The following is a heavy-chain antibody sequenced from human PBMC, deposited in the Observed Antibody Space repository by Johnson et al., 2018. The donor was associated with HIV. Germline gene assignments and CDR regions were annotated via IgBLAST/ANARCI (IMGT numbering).Heavy chain of an antibody. D-gene: IGHD3-10*01. CDR3: AREGGVTMVDGFDI. Sequence: VQLVESGGGLVHPGGSLRLSCAASGFTFSSYAMHWVRQTPGKGLEWVSGISWNSGTIGYGDSVKGRFTISRDNAKNSLYLQMNSLRAEDTAVYYCAREGGVTMVDGFDIWGQGTMVTVSS. CDR1: GFTFSSYA. CDR2: ISWNSGTI. J-gene: IGHJ3*02. V-gene: IGHV3-9*01.